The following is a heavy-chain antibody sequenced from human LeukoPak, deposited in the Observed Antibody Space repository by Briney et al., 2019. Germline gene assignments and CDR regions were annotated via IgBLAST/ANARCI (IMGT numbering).Heavy chain of an antibody. J-gene: IGHJ5*02. D-gene: IGHD2-15*01. CDR3: ARVYCSGGSCYFNWFDP. Sequence: ASVKVSCKASGYTFTSYGISWVRQAPGQGLEWMGWISAYNGNTNYAQKLQGRVTMTTDTSTSTAYMELGSLRSDDTAVYYCARVYCSGGSCYFNWFDPWGQGTLVTVSS. V-gene: IGHV1-18*01. CDR1: GYTFTSYG. CDR2: ISAYNGNT.